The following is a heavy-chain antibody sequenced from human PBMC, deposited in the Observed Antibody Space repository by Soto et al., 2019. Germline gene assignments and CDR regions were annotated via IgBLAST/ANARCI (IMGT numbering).Heavy chain of an antibody. V-gene: IGHV1-69*06. CDR1: GGPFSDSS. CDR2: LIPIFATP. Sequence: QVQLVQSGAEVKKPGSSVKVSCKASGGPFSDSSINWVRQAPVQGLEWGGGLIPIFATPNYVQKFQGRVTITAAKSTITAYMELSNLRSEDTAIFFCARDPDYGTNSGLGLVDYWGQGTLVTVTS. J-gene: IGHJ4*02. CDR3: ARDPDYGTNSGLGLVDY. D-gene: IGHD4-17*01.